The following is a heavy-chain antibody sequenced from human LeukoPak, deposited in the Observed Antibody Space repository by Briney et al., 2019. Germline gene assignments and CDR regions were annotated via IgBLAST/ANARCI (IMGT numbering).Heavy chain of an antibody. D-gene: IGHD2-2*01. Sequence: PGGSLRLSCAASGFTFRSYWMSWVRQAPGKGLEWVSYISSSSSTIYYADSVKGRFTISRDNAKNSLYLQMNSLRAEDTAVYYCARDDPGEVVVPAATPLWNWGQGTLVTVSS. CDR1: GFTFRSYW. CDR2: ISSSSSTI. V-gene: IGHV3-48*01. CDR3: ARDDPGEVVVPAATPLWN. J-gene: IGHJ4*02.